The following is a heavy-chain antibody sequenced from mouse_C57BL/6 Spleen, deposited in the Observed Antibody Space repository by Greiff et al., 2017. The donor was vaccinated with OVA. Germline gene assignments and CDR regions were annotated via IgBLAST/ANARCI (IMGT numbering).Heavy chain of an antibody. Sequence: VKLVESGPGLVQPSQSLSITCTVSGFSLTSYGVHWVRQSPGKGLEWLGVIWRGGSTDYNAAFMSRLSITKDNSKSQVFFKMNSLQADDTAIYYCAKKDIYYGSGGAMDYWGQGTSVTVSS. CDR2: IWRGGST. CDR1: GFSLTSYG. CDR3: AKKDIYYGSGGAMDY. V-gene: IGHV2-5*01. J-gene: IGHJ4*01. D-gene: IGHD1-1*01.